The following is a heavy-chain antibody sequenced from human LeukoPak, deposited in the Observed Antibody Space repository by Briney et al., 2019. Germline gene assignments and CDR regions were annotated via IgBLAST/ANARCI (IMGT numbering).Heavy chain of an antibody. V-gene: IGHV1-2*02. CDR3: ARDPITYYDILTGPATTDY. CDR2: ISAYNGNT. CDR1: GYTFTGYY. D-gene: IGHD3-9*01. J-gene: IGHJ4*02. Sequence: ASVKVSCKASGYTFTGYYMHWVRQAPGQGLEWMGWISAYNGNTNYAQKLQGRVTMTRDTSISTAYMELSRLRSDDTAVYYCARDPITYYDILTGPATTDYWGQGTLVTVSS.